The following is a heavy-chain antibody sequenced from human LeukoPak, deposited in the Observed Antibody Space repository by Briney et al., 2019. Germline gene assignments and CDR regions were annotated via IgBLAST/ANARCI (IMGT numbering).Heavy chain of an antibody. V-gene: IGHV5-51*01. J-gene: IGHJ5*02. CDR1: GYSFTSYW. Sequence: GESLKISCKGSGYSFTSYWIGWVRQMPGKGLEWMGIIYPGDSDTRYSPSFQGQVTISADKSISAAYLQWSSLKDSDTAVYYCARTTDYLNWFDPWGQGTLVTVSS. CDR2: IYPGDSDT. CDR3: ARTTDYLNWFDP. D-gene: IGHD4-11*01.